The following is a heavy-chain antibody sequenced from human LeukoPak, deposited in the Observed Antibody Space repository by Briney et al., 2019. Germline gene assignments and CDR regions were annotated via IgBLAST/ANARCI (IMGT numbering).Heavy chain of an antibody. CDR3: AREGAEYCSSTSCSGDAFDI. CDR1: GYSFTSYW. CDR2: IYPGDSDT. V-gene: IGHV5-51*01. J-gene: IGHJ3*02. Sequence: TGESLKISCKGSGYSFTSYWIGWVRQMPGKGLEWMGIIYPGDSDTRYSPSFQGQVTISADKSISTAYLQWSSLKASDTAMYYCAREGAEYCSSTSCSGDAFDIWGQGTMVTVSS. D-gene: IGHD2-2*01.